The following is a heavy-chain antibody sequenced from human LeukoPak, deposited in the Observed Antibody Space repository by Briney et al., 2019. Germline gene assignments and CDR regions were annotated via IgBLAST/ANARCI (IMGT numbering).Heavy chain of an antibody. J-gene: IGHJ6*03. CDR1: GGPFSGYF. D-gene: IGHD3-10*01. V-gene: IGHV4-34*01. CDR2: IHNSGTT. Sequence: SETLSLTCTVSGGPFSGYFWSWIRQSSGKGLEWIGEIHNSGTTNYNPSLNSRVTMSVDTSKNQFSLKLSSVTAADTAVYYCARDRASMDVWGKGTTVTVSS. CDR3: ARDRASMDV.